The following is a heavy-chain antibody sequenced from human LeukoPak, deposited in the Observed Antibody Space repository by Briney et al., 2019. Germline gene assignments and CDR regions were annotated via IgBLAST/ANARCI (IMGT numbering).Heavy chain of an antibody. CDR3: ARDPKPDYYDSSGYYGYFDY. Sequence: ASVKVSCKASGYTFTGYYMHWVRQAPGQGLEWMGWINPNSGGTNYAQKFQGRVTMTRDTSISTAYMELSRLSSDDTAVYYCARDPKPDYYDSSGYYGYFDYWGQGTLVTVSS. V-gene: IGHV1-2*02. D-gene: IGHD3-22*01. CDR2: INPNSGGT. J-gene: IGHJ4*02. CDR1: GYTFTGYY.